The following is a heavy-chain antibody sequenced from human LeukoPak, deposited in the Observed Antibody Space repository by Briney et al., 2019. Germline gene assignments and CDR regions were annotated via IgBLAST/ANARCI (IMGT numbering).Heavy chain of an antibody. CDR1: GFTFDDYA. J-gene: IGHJ4*02. Sequence: PGRSLRLSCAASGFTFDDYAMHWVRQAPGKGLEWVSGISWNSGSIGYADSVKGRFTISRDNSKNTLYLQMNSLRAEDTAVYYCARDPVSSGAGWGQGTLVTVSS. CDR2: ISWNSGSI. V-gene: IGHV3-9*01. CDR3: ARDPVSSGAG.